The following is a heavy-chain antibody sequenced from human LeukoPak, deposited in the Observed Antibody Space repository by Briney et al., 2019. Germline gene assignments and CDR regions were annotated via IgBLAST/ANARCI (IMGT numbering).Heavy chain of an antibody. CDR1: GGSISSYY. CDR2: IYYSGST. CDR3: ARGGGTLGYCSSTSCYPPYYYYYMDV. Sequence: SETLSLTCTVSGGSISSYYWSWIRQPPGKGLEWIGYIYYSGSTNYNPSLKSRVTISVDTSKNQFSLKLSSVTAADTAVYCCARGGGTLGYCSSTSCYPPYYYYYMDVWGKGTTVTVSS. J-gene: IGHJ6*03. V-gene: IGHV4-59*01. D-gene: IGHD2-2*01.